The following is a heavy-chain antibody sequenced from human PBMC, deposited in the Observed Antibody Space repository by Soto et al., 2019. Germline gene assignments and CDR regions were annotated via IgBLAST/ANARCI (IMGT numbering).Heavy chain of an antibody. Sequence: GGSLRLSCAASGFTFSSYWMHWVRQAPGKGLVWVSRINSDGSSTSYADSVKGRFTISRDNAKNTLYLQMNSLRAEDTAVYYCVRDRGYSYGYAFDIWGQGTMVTVSS. D-gene: IGHD5-18*01. CDR1: GFTFSSYW. J-gene: IGHJ3*02. CDR2: INSDGSST. CDR3: VRDRGYSYGYAFDI. V-gene: IGHV3-74*01.